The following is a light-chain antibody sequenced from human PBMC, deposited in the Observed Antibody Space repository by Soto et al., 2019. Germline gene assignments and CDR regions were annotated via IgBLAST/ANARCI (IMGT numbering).Light chain of an antibody. Sequence: QSVLTQPPSASGTPGQRVTISCSGSRSNIGTNYVYWYQQLPGTAPKLLIYENNQRPSGVPDRFSGSKSGTAASLAISGLRSEDEGDYYCATWDDSLSGHVVFGGGTKVTVL. V-gene: IGLV1-47*01. CDR2: ENN. J-gene: IGLJ2*01. CDR1: RSNIGTNY. CDR3: ATWDDSLSGHVV.